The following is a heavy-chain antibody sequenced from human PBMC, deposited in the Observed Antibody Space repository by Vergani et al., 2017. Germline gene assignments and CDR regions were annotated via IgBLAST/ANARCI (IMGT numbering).Heavy chain of an antibody. CDR1: GGSISSGAFS. J-gene: IGHJ4*02. CDR3: SSIARAPTRRNPPLDY. Sequence: QVQLQEWGPGLVKPSQTLSLNCAASGGSISSGAFSWGWIRQPPGRGLQWIGEVNHGGSTNYNPSLKSRVSISVDTSKNQFSLQLTSVTAADSALYFCSSIARAPTRRNPPLDYWGQGSLVTVSS. V-gene: IGHV4-30-2*01. CDR2: VNHGGST. D-gene: IGHD3-16*02.